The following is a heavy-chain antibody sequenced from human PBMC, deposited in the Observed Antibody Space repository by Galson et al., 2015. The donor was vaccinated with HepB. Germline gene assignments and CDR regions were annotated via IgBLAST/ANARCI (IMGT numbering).Heavy chain of an antibody. J-gene: IGHJ6*03. CDR1: GGSISSYY. D-gene: IGHD2-2*01. Sequence: SETLSLTCTVSGGSISSYYWSWIRQPAGKGLEWIGRIYTSGSTNYNPSLKSRVTMSVDTSKNQFSLKLSSVTAADTAVYYCARGGGYCSSTSCYSYYYYYMDVWGKGTTVTVSS. V-gene: IGHV4-4*07. CDR2: IYTSGST. CDR3: ARGGGYCSSTSCYSYYYYYMDV.